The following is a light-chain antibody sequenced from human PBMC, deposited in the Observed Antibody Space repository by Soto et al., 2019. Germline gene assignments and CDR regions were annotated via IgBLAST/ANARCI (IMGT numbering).Light chain of an antibody. CDR2: DTS. J-gene: IGKJ2*01. V-gene: IGKV3-20*01. CDR1: LSVSNSY. Sequence: EIVLTQSPGTLSLSPGERATLSCRASLSVSNSYLAWYQQKPGQAPRLLIYDTSSRATGIPVRFSGSGSGTDFTLTISRLEPEDFAVYYCQQYGSAPMYIFGQGTKLEIK. CDR3: QQYGSAPMYI.